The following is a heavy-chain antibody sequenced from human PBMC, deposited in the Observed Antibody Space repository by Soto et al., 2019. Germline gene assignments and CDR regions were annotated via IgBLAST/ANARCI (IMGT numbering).Heavy chain of an antibody. V-gene: IGHV1-2*04. CDR3: ARDAVLITGTLYYYYGMDV. J-gene: IGHJ6*02. CDR2: INPNSGGT. D-gene: IGHD1-20*01. Sequence: QVQLVQSGAEVKKPGASVKVSCKASGYTFTGYYMHWVRQAPGQGLEWMGWINPNSGGTNYAQKFQGWVTMTRDTSISTACMERSRRRSDDPAVYCCARDAVLITGTLYYYYGMDVWGQGTTVTVSS. CDR1: GYTFTGYY.